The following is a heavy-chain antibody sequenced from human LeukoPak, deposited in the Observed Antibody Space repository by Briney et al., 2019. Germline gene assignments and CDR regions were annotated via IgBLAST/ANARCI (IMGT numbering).Heavy chain of an antibody. Sequence: ASVKVSCKASGYTFTSYDINWVRQATGQGLEWMEWINPNRGNTGYAKKFQGRVTMTRNTSISTAYMELSSLRSEDTAVYYCARPEAYYYDSSGYRLHYYYGMDVWGQGTTVTVSS. J-gene: IGHJ6*02. CDR3: ARPEAYYYDSSGYRLHYYYGMDV. CDR1: GYTFTSYD. CDR2: INPNRGNT. V-gene: IGHV1-8*01. D-gene: IGHD3-22*01.